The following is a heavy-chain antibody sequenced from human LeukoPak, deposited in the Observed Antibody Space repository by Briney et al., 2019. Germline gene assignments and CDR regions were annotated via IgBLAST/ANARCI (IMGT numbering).Heavy chain of an antibody. Sequence: PSQTLSLTCAVSGGSIGSNSYSWSWIRQPPGKGLEWIGYFYLGGTTYYNPSLKSRVTISIDRPKNQFSLKLSSVTAADTAVYYCAREMYGGDAFDIWGQGTMVTVSS. CDR1: GGSIGSNSYS. J-gene: IGHJ3*02. D-gene: IGHD3-10*02. CDR2: FYLGGTT. V-gene: IGHV4-30-2*01. CDR3: AREMYGGDAFDI.